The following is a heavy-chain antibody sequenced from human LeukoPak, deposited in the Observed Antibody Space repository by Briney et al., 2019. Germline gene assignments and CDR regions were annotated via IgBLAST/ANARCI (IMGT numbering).Heavy chain of an antibody. CDR1: GGSISSYY. V-gene: IGHV4-59*08. Sequence: PSETLSLTCTVSGGSISSYYWSWIRQPPGKGLEWIGYIYYSGSTSYNPSLKSRVTISVDTSKNQFSLKLSSVTAADTAVYYCARLAGYCSSTSCYTAGMDVWGQGTTVTVSS. J-gene: IGHJ6*02. CDR3: ARLAGYCSSTSCYTAGMDV. CDR2: IYYSGST. D-gene: IGHD2-2*02.